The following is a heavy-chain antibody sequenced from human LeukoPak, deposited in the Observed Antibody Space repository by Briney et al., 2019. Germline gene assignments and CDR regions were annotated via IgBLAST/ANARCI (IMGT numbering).Heavy chain of an antibody. CDR1: GGSISSGDYY. Sequence: SQTLSLTCTVSGGSISSGDYYWSWIRQPPGKGLEWIGYIYYSGSTYYSPSLKSRVTISVDTSKNQFSLKLSSVTAADTAVYYCARHDYSNYYYGMDVWGQGTTVTVSS. CDR2: IYYSGST. CDR3: ARHDYSNYYYGMDV. J-gene: IGHJ6*02. V-gene: IGHV4-30-4*01. D-gene: IGHD4-11*01.